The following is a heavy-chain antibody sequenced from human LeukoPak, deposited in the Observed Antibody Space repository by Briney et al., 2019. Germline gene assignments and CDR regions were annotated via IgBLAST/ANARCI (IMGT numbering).Heavy chain of an antibody. CDR1: GFTFSSYE. Sequence: GGSLRLSCAASGFTFSSYEMNWVRQAPGKGLEWVSYISSSGSTIYYADSVKGRFTISRDNAKNSLYLQMNSLRAEDTAVYYCASLYSGCYWGGGYWGQGTLVTVSS. CDR2: ISSSGSTI. CDR3: ASLYSGCYWGGGY. J-gene: IGHJ4*02. V-gene: IGHV3-48*03. D-gene: IGHD1-26*01.